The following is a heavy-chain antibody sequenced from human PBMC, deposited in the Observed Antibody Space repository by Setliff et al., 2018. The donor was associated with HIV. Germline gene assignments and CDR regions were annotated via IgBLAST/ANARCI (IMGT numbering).Heavy chain of an antibody. V-gene: IGHV4-34*01. CDR1: GGSLSGYY. CDR2: INYRGDT. J-gene: IGHJ3*02. Sequence: SETLSLTCAVYGGSLSGYYWNWIRQPPGKGLEWIGEINYRGDTNYNPSFKNRLAMSVDTSKNQFSLDLTSVTAADTAVFYCARAPPGGGDDDAFDIWGQGTMVTVSS. CDR3: ARAPPGGGDDDAFDI. D-gene: IGHD2-21*01.